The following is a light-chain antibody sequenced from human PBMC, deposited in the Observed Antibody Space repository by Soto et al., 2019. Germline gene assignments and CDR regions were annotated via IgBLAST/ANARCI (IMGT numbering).Light chain of an antibody. J-gene: IGKJ2*01. CDR1: QSITTY. CDR3: QQSYSIPYI. V-gene: IGKV1-39*01. CDR2: GAS. Sequence: DIQMTQSLSSLSASVGDRVTITCRASQSITTYLNWYQHKPGKAPKLLIYGASNLQSGVPSRFSGSGSGTDFTLTISSLQPDDFATYYCQQSYSIPYIYGQGTKLEIK.